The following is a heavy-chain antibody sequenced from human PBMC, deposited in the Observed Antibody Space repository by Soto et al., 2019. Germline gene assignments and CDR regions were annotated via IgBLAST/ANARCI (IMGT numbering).Heavy chain of an antibody. CDR3: ARRWGHGDSYDY. V-gene: IGHV1-69*02. CDR1: GGTFSSYT. CDR2: IIPILGIA. Sequence: ASVKVSCKASGGTFSSYTISWVRQAPGQGLEWMGRIIPILGIANYAQKFQGRVTITADKSTSTAYMELSSLRSEDTAVYYCARRWGHGDSYDYWGQGTLVTVSS. D-gene: IGHD4-17*01. J-gene: IGHJ4*02.